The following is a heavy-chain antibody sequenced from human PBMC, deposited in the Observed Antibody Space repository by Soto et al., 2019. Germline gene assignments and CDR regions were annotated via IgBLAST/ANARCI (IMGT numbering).Heavy chain of an antibody. V-gene: IGHV1-18*01. Sequence: ASVKVSCKASGYTFTCYGISWVRQAPGQGLEWMGWISAYNGNTNYAQKLQGRVTMTTDTSTSTAYMELRSLRSDDTAVYYCARVRDGDSNPPELDNWGQGTLVTVSS. D-gene: IGHD4-17*01. CDR3: ARVRDGDSNPPELDN. J-gene: IGHJ4*02. CDR1: GYTFTCYG. CDR2: ISAYNGNT.